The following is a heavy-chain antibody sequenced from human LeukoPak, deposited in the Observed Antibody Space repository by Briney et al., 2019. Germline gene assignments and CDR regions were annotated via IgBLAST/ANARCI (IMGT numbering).Heavy chain of an antibody. V-gene: IGHV3-23*01. J-gene: IGHJ6*02. D-gene: IGHD2-8*01. CDR2: ISGSGGST. CDR3: AKDLGNGGYYYYYGMDV. CDR1: GFTFSFYG. Sequence: GGSLRLSCAASGFTFSFYGMHWVRQAPGKGLEWVSAISGSGGSTYYADSVKGRFTISRDNSKNTLYLQMNSLRAEDTAVYYCAKDLGNGGYYYYYGMDVWGQGTTVTVSS.